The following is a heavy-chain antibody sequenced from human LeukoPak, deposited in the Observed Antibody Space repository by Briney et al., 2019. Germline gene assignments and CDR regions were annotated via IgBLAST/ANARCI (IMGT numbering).Heavy chain of an antibody. J-gene: IGHJ5*02. CDR1: GGSISSYY. CDR3: ARGLRYYDSSGYRTGYWFDP. V-gene: IGHV4-4*07. D-gene: IGHD3-22*01. Sequence: SETLSLTCTVSGGSISSYYWSWIRQPAGKGLEWIGRIYTSWSTNYNPSLKSRVTMSVDTSKNQFSLKLSSVTAADTAVYYCARGLRYYDSSGYRTGYWFDPWGQGTLVTVSS. CDR2: IYTSWST.